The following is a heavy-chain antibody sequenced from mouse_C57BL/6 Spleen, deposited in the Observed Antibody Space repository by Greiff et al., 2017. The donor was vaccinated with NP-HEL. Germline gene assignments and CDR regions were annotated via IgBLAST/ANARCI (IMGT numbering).Heavy chain of an antibody. CDR1: GYTFTSYW. V-gene: IGHV1-61*01. D-gene: IGHD1-1*01. Sequence: QVQLQQPGAELVRPGSSVKLSCKASGYTFTSYWMDWVKQRPGQGLEWIGNIYPSDSEPHYNQKFKDKATLTVDKSSSTAYMQLSSLTSEDSAVYYCARRGDYYYGSSHYYAMDYWGQGTSVTVSS. J-gene: IGHJ4*01. CDR3: ARRGDYYYGSSHYYAMDY. CDR2: IYPSDSEP.